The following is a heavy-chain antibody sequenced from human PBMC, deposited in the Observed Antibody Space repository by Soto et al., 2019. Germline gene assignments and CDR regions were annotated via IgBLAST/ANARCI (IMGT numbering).Heavy chain of an antibody. CDR2: IMPVFATP. D-gene: IGHD2-2*01. Sequence: QVQLVQSGAEVKKPGSSVKVSCKTSGGTFRTSAISWVRQAPGQGLEWMGGIMPVFATPDYAQKFQGRVTITADESTSTAYMELSSLRSEDTAVYYCARDKDRQQVGGNYYYFMDVWGQGTTVTVSS. CDR1: GGTFRTSA. J-gene: IGHJ6*01. V-gene: IGHV1-69*12. CDR3: ARDKDRQQVGGNYYYFMDV.